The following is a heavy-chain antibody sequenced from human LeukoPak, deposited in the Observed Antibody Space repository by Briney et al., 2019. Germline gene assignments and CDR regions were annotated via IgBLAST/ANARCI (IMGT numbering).Heavy chain of an antibody. D-gene: IGHD3-22*01. CDR1: GFTVSSNS. Sequence: GGSLRLSCTVSGFTVSSNSMSWVRQAPGKGLEWVSFIYSGTIHYSDSVKGRFTISRDNSKNTLYLQMNSLRAEDTAVYYCARETDYYDSSGYLQYYYYMDVWGKGTTVTVSS. CDR3: ARETDYYDSSGYLQYYYYMDV. V-gene: IGHV3-53*01. CDR2: IYSGTI. J-gene: IGHJ6*03.